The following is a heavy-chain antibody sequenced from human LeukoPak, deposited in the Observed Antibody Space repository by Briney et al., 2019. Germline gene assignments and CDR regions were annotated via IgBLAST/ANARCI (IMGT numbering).Heavy chain of an antibody. Sequence: GGSLRLSCAASGFTFSSYSMNWVRQAPGKGLEWVSYISSSSSTIYYADSVKGRFTISRDNAKNSLYLQMNSLRAEDTAVYYCARDGITMVRGVIISILDYWGQGTLVTVSS. J-gene: IGHJ4*02. V-gene: IGHV3-48*01. CDR1: GFTFSSYS. D-gene: IGHD3-10*01. CDR3: ARDGITMVRGVIISILDY. CDR2: ISSSSSTI.